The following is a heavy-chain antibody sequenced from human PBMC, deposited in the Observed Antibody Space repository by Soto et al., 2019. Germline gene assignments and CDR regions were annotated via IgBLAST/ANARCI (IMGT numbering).Heavy chain of an antibody. CDR2: IKQDGSEK. CDR3: ARAPYSSGWYHYFQH. D-gene: IGHD6-19*01. CDR1: GFTFSSYW. J-gene: IGHJ1*01. Sequence: GGSLRLSCAASGFTFSSYWMSWVRQAPGKGLEWVANIKQDGSEKYYVDSVKGRFTISRDNAKNSLYLQMNSLRAEDTAVYYCARAPYSSGWYHYFQHWGQGTLVTVSS. V-gene: IGHV3-7*01.